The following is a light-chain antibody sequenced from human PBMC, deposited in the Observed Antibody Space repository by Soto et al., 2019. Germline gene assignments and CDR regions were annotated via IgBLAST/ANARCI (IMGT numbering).Light chain of an antibody. CDR1: QSISNY. Sequence: DIQMTQSPSSLSASVGVRVIITCRASQSISNYLNWYQLKPGKAPKLLIYAASNLQSGVPSRFSGSGSGTDFTLTISSLQPEDFATYFCQQSHSTPYTFGQGTKLEIK. CDR2: AAS. CDR3: QQSHSTPYT. V-gene: IGKV1-39*01. J-gene: IGKJ2*01.